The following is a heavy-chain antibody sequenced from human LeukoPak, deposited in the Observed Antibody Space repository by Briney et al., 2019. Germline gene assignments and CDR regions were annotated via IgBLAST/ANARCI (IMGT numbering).Heavy chain of an antibody. CDR3: AREGFFDC. Sequence: GGSLRLSCAASGFSISTYWMYWVRQAPGKGLMWVSRINSDGSTTSYADSVEGRFIISRDNAKNTLFLETNSLRAEDTAVYYCAREGFFDCWGRGTLVTVSS. CDR1: GFSISTYW. J-gene: IGHJ4*02. V-gene: IGHV3-74*01. CDR2: INSDGSTT.